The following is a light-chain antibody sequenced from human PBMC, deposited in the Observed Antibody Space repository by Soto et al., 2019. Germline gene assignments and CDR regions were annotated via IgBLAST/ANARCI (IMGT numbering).Light chain of an antibody. CDR1: QNMSSIL. J-gene: IGKJ3*01. Sequence: EIVLTQSTDTLSLSPGESHTLFYSARQNMSSILFAWYQQKPGQAPRLLIYDASTRATGIPDRFSGSGSGTDFTLTINRLEPEDFAVYYCQHYGRSPGLFTFGPGTKVDIK. CDR2: DAS. V-gene: IGKV3-20*01. CDR3: QHYGRSPGLFT.